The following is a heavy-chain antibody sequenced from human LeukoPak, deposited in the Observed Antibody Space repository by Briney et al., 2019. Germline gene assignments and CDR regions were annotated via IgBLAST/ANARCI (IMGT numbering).Heavy chain of an antibody. D-gene: IGHD2-15*01. V-gene: IGHV4-61*02. CDR3: AGGSEILDY. CDR1: GGSISSGSYY. CDR2: IYTSGST. J-gene: IGHJ4*02. Sequence: SETLSLTCTVSGGSISSGSYYWSWIRQPAGKGLEWIGRIYTSGSTNYNPSLKSRVTISVDTSKNQFSLKLSSVTAADTAVYYCAGGSEILDYWGQGTLVTVSS.